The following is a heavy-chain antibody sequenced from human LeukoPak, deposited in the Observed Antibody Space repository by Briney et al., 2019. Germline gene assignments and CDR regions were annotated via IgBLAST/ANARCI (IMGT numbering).Heavy chain of an antibody. CDR3: AREVYDILTGYSYYYYMDV. Sequence: GSSVKVSSKASGGTFSSYAISWVRQAPGQGLEWMGRIIPIFGTANYAQKFQGRVTITTDESTSTAYMELSSLRSEDTAVYYCAREVYDILTGYSYYYYMDVWGKGTTVTVSS. D-gene: IGHD3-9*01. V-gene: IGHV1-69*05. J-gene: IGHJ6*03. CDR2: IIPIFGTA. CDR1: GGTFSSYA.